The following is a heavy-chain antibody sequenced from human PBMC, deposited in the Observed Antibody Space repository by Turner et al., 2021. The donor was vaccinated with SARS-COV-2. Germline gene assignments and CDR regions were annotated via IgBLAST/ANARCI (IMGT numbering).Heavy chain of an antibody. D-gene: IGHD1-1*01. CDR2: YYKIGSI. Sequence: QVQLQEWGPGLVRRSATLSLNCTVSGGSISSKSWSWIRQSPGRGLEWIGYYYKIGSIDYNPTLRSRVTISVDTSKNQLSLNLISMTAADTAVYYCARHQGSTSGYDHGMNVWGQGTAVIVSS. CDR3: ARHQGSTSGYDHGMNV. CDR1: GGSISSKS. V-gene: IGHV4-59*08. J-gene: IGHJ6*02.